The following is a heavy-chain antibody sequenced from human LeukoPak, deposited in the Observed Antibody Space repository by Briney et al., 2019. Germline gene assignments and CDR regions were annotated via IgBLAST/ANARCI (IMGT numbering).Heavy chain of an antibody. Sequence: SCKASGYTFTTYSMNWVRQAPGKGLEWVSYITSSSSTIYYADSVKGRFTISRDNAKNSLYLQMNSLRVEDTAVFYCARNYGNAFDIWGQGTMVTVSS. CDR3: ARNYGNAFDI. CDR2: ITSSSSTI. D-gene: IGHD4-17*01. J-gene: IGHJ3*02. CDR1: GYTFTTYS. V-gene: IGHV3-48*01.